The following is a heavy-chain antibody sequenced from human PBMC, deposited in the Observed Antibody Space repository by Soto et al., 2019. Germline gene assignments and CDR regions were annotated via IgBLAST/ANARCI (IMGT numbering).Heavy chain of an antibody. V-gene: IGHV3-64D*06. CDR3: ADGGGSVNDAFDI. CDR1: GFAFRGYA. Sequence: GGSLRLSCSASGFAFRGYAMHWVRQAAGKGLEYVSGITNNGVKTYYADSVKDRITISRDNSKNTLYLEVSSLRPEDAAVYYCADGGGSVNDAFDIWGQGTMVTVSS. CDR2: ITNNGVKT. J-gene: IGHJ3*02. D-gene: IGHD2-15*01.